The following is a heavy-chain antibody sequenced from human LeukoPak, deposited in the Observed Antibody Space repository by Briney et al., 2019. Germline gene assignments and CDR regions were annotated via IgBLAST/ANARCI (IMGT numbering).Heavy chain of an antibody. CDR1: GFTFSSYS. V-gene: IGHV3-21*01. CDR3: ARDRGAARQFDP. Sequence: GGSLRLSCAASGFTFSSYSMNWVRQAPGKGLEWVSSISSSSSYIYYADSVKGRFTISRDNAKNSLYLQMNSLRAEDTAVYYCARDRGAARQFDPWGQGTLVTVSS. J-gene: IGHJ5*02. D-gene: IGHD6-6*01. CDR2: ISSSSSYI.